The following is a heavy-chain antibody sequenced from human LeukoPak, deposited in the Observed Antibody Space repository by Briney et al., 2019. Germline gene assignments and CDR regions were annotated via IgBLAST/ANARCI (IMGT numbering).Heavy chain of an antibody. V-gene: IGHV4-34*01. CDR1: GGSFSGHY. Sequence: PSETLSLTCAVYGGSFSGHYWSWIRQPPGKGLEWIGEINHRGSTNYNPSLESRVTISVDTSKNHFSLKLSSVTAADTAVYYCASGQYYDLWSGYYVDWGQGTLVTVSS. D-gene: IGHD3-3*01. CDR3: ASGQYYDLWSGYYVD. CDR2: INHRGST. J-gene: IGHJ4*02.